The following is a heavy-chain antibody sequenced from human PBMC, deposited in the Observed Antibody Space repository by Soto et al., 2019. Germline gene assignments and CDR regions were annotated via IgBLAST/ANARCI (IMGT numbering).Heavy chain of an antibody. D-gene: IGHD1-26*01. Sequence: QVHLVQSGAEVKKPGASVKVSCKGSGYTFTSYGITWVRQAPGQGLEWMGWISAHNGNTDYAQKLQGRVTVTRDTSTSTAYMXXXXXXXXXXXXXXCARGRYGDYWGQGALVTVSS. V-gene: IGHV1-18*01. CDR2: ISAHNGNT. CDR1: GYTFTSYG. J-gene: IGHJ4*02. CDR3: ARGRYGDY.